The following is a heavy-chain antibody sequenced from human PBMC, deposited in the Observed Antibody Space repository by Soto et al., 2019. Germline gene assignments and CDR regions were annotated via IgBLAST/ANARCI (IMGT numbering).Heavy chain of an antibody. J-gene: IGHJ4*02. Sequence: QLHLQESGPGLVKPSETLSLTCTVSGGSINSNNYYCAWIRQPPGTVLAGIASIYYYGSTYYTSCLKSLGALSVDTSKTNFSLRLSSATDADTAVYYCPKVVIAATRHTDFHSWGQGTLFTVSA. CDR1: GGSINSNNYY. D-gene: IGHD2-15*01. CDR2: IYYYGST. V-gene: IGHV4-39*02. CDR3: PKVVIAATRHTDFHS.